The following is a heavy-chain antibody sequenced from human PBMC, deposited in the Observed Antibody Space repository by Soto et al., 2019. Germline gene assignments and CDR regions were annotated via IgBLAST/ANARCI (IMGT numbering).Heavy chain of an antibody. CDR1: GLTFSNFA. Sequence: PGGSLRLSCEVSGLTFSNFAMSWVRQAPGKGLEWASAIGGSSGTTFYADSVKGRFTISKDYAKNMLYLQMNSLGAEDTAVYYCAKFKGFNWNYVFDYWGQGVPVTVSS. CDR3: AKFKGFNWNYVFDY. J-gene: IGHJ4*02. D-gene: IGHD1-7*01. CDR2: IGGSSGTT. V-gene: IGHV3-23*01.